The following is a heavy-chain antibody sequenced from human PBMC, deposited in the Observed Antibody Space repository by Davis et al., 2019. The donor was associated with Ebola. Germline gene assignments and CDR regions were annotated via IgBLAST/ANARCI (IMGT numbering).Heavy chain of an antibody. V-gene: IGHV1-8*01. Sequence: AASVKVSCKASGYTFTSYYINWVRQATGQGLEWMGWMNPNSGNTGYAQKFQGRVTMTRNTSISTAYMELGSLRSEDTAVYYCARHLMVRGVVYWYFALWGRGTLVTVSS. CDR2: MNPNSGNT. D-gene: IGHD3-10*01. CDR1: GYTFTSYY. J-gene: IGHJ2*01. CDR3: ARHLMVRGVVYWYFAL.